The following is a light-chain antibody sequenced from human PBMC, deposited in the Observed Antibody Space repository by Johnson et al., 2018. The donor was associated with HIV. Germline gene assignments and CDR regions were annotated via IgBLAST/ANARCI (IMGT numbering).Light chain of an antibody. CDR2: DNN. Sequence: QSVLTQPPSVSAAPGQKVTISCSGSSSNIGNNYVSWYQQLPGTAPKLLIYDNNKRPSGIPDRFSGSKSGTSATLDITGLQTGDEADYYCGTWDSSLSSGFYVFGTVTKVTVL. CDR1: SSNIGNNY. J-gene: IGLJ1*01. V-gene: IGLV1-51*01. CDR3: GTWDSSLSSGFYV.